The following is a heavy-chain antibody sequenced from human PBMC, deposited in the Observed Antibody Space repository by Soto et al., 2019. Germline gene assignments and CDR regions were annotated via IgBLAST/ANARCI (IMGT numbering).Heavy chain of an antibody. CDR3: ARREFGGDGFDI. J-gene: IGHJ3*02. V-gene: IGHV5-51*01. CDR2: IYPADSDT. Sequence: GESLKISCQGPGNSFTRSWIGWVRQMPGKGLECMGIIYPADSDTRYSPSIQGQVTISADKSTSTAYLQWSSLKASDTAIYYCARREFGGDGFDIWGQGTMVTVSS. CDR1: GNSFTRSW. D-gene: IGHD2-15*01.